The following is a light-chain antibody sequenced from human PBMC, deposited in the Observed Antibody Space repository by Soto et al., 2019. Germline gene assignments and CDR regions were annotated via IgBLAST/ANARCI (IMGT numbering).Light chain of an antibody. V-gene: IGLV2-14*01. J-gene: IGLJ7*01. Sequence: QLVLTQPASVSGSPGQSITISCTGTSSDVGGYIYVSWYQQHPGKAPKLMIYDVTDRPSGVSNRFSGSRSGNTASLTISGLQAEDEADYYCSSYTTSGTLVFGSGTQLTVL. CDR1: SSDVGGYIY. CDR3: SSYTTSGTLV. CDR2: DVT.